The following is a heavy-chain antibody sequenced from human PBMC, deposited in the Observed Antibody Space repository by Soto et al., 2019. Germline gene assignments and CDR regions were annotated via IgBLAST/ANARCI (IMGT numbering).Heavy chain of an antibody. CDR2: IVPTLRIT. V-gene: IGHV1-69*02. CDR3: RTRQFGAGRGGVHY. Sequence: QVQLVQSGAEVKRPGSSLKVSCETSGGTSTIYTITWVRQAPGQGLQWMGRIVPTLRITNYAQGFQGGLTISAETCKRTVHIELSSLTSEAAAVYVFRTRQFGAGRGGVHYWGQGTRVTVSS. CDR1: GGTSTIYT. J-gene: IGHJ4*02. D-gene: IGHD3-10*01.